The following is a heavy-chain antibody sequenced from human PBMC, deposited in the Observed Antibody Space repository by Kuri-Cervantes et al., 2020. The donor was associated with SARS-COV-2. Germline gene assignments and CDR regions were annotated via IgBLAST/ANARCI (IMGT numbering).Heavy chain of an antibody. J-gene: IGHJ4*02. V-gene: IGHV3-64*02. CDR2: ISSNGGST. CDR3: ARDLRLGKSLDY. D-gene: IGHD7-27*01. CDR1: GFTFSSYA. Sequence: GESLKISCAASGFTFSSYAMHWVRQAPGKGLEYVSAISSNGGSTYYADSVKGRFTISRDNSKNTLYLQMGSLRAEDMAVYYCARDLRLGKSLDYWGQGTLVTVSS.